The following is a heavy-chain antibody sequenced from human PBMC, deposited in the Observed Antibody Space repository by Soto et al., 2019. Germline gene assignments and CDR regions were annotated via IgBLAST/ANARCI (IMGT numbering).Heavy chain of an antibody. Sequence: PGGSLRLSCVASGFTFDDYGMHWVRQAPGKGLEWVAGFSWNSGNIGYADAVKGRFTISRDNAKNSLYLQMNSLRPDDTALYYCAKDRDPGETTDGGEYFDYWGQGTLGTVSA. J-gene: IGHJ4*02. CDR1: GFTFDDYG. CDR2: FSWNSGNI. CDR3: AKDRDPGETTDGGEYFDY. V-gene: IGHV3-9*01. D-gene: IGHD3-16*01.